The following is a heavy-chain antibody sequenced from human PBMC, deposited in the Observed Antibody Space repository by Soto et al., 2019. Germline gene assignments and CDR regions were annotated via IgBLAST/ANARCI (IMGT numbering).Heavy chain of an antibody. CDR1: GGSISSGAYS. Sequence: TLSLTCAVSGGSISSGAYSWSWIRQPPGKGLEWVGYIYHSGSTNYNPSLKSRVTISVDKSKNQFSLKLSSVTAADTAVYYCARVKASGVNFDYWGQGTLVTVSS. D-gene: IGHD3-10*01. CDR2: IYHSGST. CDR3: ARVKASGVNFDY. J-gene: IGHJ4*02. V-gene: IGHV4-30-2*01.